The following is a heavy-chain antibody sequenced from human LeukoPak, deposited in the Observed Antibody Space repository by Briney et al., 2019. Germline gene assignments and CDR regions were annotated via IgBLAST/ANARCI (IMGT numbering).Heavy chain of an antibody. Sequence: GAFLRLSCAASGFTFSTYAMSWVRQAPAKGLEWVSGISGSGYRTNYADSVKGRFTISRDSSKNTLYLQMNSLRAEDTAVYFCARSAYDSGWYMFAIDSWGQGTLVTVSS. CDR1: GFTFSTYA. CDR3: ARSAYDSGWYMFAIDS. J-gene: IGHJ4*02. V-gene: IGHV3-23*01. D-gene: IGHD6-19*01. CDR2: ISGSGYRT.